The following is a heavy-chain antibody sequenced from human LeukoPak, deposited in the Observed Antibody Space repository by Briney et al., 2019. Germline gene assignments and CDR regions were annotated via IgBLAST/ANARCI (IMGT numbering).Heavy chain of an antibody. CDR1: GGSLSSSSYY. D-gene: IGHD6-19*01. V-gene: IGHV4-39*01. J-gene: IGHJ5*02. CDR3: AVAETPRGWFDP. Sequence: SETLSLTCTVSGGSLSSSSYYWGWIRQPPGTGLEWLGRIYYSGSTYYNPSLKSRVTISVDTFKNQFSLKLSSVTAADTAVYYYAVAETPRGWFDPWGQGTLVTVSS. CDR2: IYYSGST.